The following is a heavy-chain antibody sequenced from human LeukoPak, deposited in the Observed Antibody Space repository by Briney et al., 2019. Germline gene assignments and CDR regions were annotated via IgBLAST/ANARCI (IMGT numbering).Heavy chain of an antibody. V-gene: IGHV4-34*01. Sequence: SETLSLTCAVYGGSFSGYYWSWIRQPPGKGLEWIGEINHSGSTNYNPSLKSRVTISVDTSKNQFSLKLSSVTAADTAVYYCATARAGAAFRWFDPWAQGTLVTVSS. CDR2: INHSGST. CDR3: ATARAGAAFRWFDP. D-gene: IGHD6-19*01. J-gene: IGHJ5*02. CDR1: GGSFSGYY.